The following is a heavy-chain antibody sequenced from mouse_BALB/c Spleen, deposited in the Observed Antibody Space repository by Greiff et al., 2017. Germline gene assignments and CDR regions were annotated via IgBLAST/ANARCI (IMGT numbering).Heavy chain of an antibody. D-gene: IGHD1-1*01. CDR1: GFTFSSYT. Sequence: EVMLVESGGGLVKPGGSLKLSCAASGFTFSSYTMSWVRQTPEKRLEWVATISSGGSYTYYPDSVKGRFTISRDNAKNTLYLQMSSLKSEDTAMYYCTRDGYYGSSYVWFAYWGQGTLVTVSA. CDR3: TRDGYYGSSYVWFAY. J-gene: IGHJ3*01. CDR2: ISSGGSYT. V-gene: IGHV5-6-4*01.